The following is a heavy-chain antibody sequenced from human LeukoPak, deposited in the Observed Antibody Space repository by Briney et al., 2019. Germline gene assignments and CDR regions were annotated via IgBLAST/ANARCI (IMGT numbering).Heavy chain of an antibody. Sequence: GGSLRLSCAASGFTVSSNNMNRVRQAPGKGLEWVSIIYTGGSTYYADSVKGRFTISRDNSKNTLYLQMNSLRAEDTAVYYCARGAFDWGQGTLVTVSS. J-gene: IGHJ4*02. CDR3: ARGAFD. CDR1: GFTVSSNN. CDR2: IYTGGST. V-gene: IGHV3-53*01.